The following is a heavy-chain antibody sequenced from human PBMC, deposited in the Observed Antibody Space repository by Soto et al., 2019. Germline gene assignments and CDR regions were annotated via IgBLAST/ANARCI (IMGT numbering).Heavy chain of an antibody. CDR2: VSANNGHT. V-gene: IGHV1-18*01. Sequence: GASVKVSCKASGFTFSNYGLNWVRQAPGQGLEWMGWVSANNGHTNFEKTLQGRVTLTLDTSTSTAFMDLRILTSDDTAVYYCARVIPGVEAWFDPWGQGTLVTVSS. J-gene: IGHJ5*02. CDR1: GFTFSNYG. CDR3: ARVIPGVEAWFDP. D-gene: IGHD2-2*01.